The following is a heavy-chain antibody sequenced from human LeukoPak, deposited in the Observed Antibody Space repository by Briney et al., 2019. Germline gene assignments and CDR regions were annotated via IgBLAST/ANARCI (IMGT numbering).Heavy chain of an antibody. V-gene: IGHV4-59*01. D-gene: IGHD3-22*01. Sequence: SETLSLTCTVSGGSISSYYWSWIRQPPGKGLEWIGYIYYSGSTNYNPSLKSRVTISVDTSKNQFSLKLSSVTAADTAVYFCASSPRGYDSSGYYYYYFDYWGQGTLVTVSS. CDR2: IYYSGST. CDR1: GGSISSYY. CDR3: ASSPRGYDSSGYYYYYFDY. J-gene: IGHJ4*02.